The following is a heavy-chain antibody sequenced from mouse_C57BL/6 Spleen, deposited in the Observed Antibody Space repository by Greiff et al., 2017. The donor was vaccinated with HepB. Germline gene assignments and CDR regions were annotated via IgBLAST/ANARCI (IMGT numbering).Heavy chain of an antibody. CDR2: IYPRSGNT. Sequence: VQLQQSGAELARPGASVKLSCKASGYTFTSYGISWVKQRTGQGLEWIGEIYPRSGNTYYNKKFKGKATLTADKSSSTAYMELRSLTSEDSAVYFCAREGDGNCMDYWGQGTSVTVSS. V-gene: IGHV1-81*01. J-gene: IGHJ4*01. CDR3: AREGDGNCMDY. CDR1: GYTFTSYG. D-gene: IGHD2-1*01.